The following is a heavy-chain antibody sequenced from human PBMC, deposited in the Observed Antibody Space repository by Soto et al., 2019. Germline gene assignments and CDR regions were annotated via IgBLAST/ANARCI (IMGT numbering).Heavy chain of an antibody. CDR3: AKQHSDLVIGAFDV. D-gene: IGHD4-4*01. CDR2: ISYDGTYQ. CDR1: GFMFSSFG. Sequence: GGSLRLSCAASGFMFSSFGIHWVRQAPGKGLEWVAVISYDGTYQYYADSVKGRFTISRDNSGNSVALQMNSLRPEDTAVYYCAKQHSDLVIGAFDVWGPGAVVTVSS. V-gene: IGHV3-30*18. J-gene: IGHJ3*01.